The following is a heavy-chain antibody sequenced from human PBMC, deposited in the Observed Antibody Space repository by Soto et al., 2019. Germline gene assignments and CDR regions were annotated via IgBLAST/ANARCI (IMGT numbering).Heavy chain of an antibody. Sequence: EVKLLDSGGGLVQTGGSLRPSCAASGFTFSSYAMGWVRQAPGKGLDWVSVISGSGGITYSADSVKGRFTISRDNSKNILYLQMNGLRAEDTAVYYCAKGITDTGGYYYYSMDVWGQGTAVTVSS. CDR3: AKGITDTGGYYYYSMDV. D-gene: IGHD3-16*01. CDR2: ISGSGGIT. V-gene: IGHV3-23*01. CDR1: GFTFSSYA. J-gene: IGHJ6*02.